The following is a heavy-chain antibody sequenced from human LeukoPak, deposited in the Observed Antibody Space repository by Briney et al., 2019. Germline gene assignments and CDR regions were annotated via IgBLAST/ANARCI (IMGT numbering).Heavy chain of an antibody. V-gene: IGHV3-48*03. CDR1: GFTFSSYE. J-gene: IGHJ4*02. CDR2: ISSSGSTI. Sequence: PGGSLRLSCAASGFTFSSYEMNWVRQTPGKGLEWVSYISSSGSTIYYADSVKGRFTISRDNSKNMQYLQMNSLRAEDTALYYCAKAPDYGGNSASYYFDYWGQGTLVTVSS. CDR3: AKAPDYGGNSASYYFDY. D-gene: IGHD4-23*01.